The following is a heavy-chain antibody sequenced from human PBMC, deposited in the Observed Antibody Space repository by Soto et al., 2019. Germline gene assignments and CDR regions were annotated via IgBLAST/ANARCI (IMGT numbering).Heavy chain of an antibody. D-gene: IGHD4-17*01. CDR1: GGSISGYY. J-gene: IGHJ4*02. V-gene: IGHV4-59*01. Sequence: QVQLQESGPGLVKPSETLSLTCTVSGGSISGYYWSWIRQPPGKGLEWIGYIYYSGSTNYNPSLKSRVTMSIDTSKNQFSLSLRSVTAADTAVYFCARDADYGLLFWGQGTLVTVSS. CDR3: ARDADYGLLF. CDR2: IYYSGST.